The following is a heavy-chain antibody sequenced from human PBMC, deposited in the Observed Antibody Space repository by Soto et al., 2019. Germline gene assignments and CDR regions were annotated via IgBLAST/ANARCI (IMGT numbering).Heavy chain of an antibody. CDR2: IYHSGIT. CDR3: ATLPPRIVVVFTEMPT. CDR1: GGSISSSYW. Sequence: QVQLRESGPRLVKPSGTLSLTCAVSGGSISSSYWWTWVRQAPVKGLQWIGAIYHSGITNYNPFLRSRVSMSVDKSNTEFSLSLTSVTAADTAVYYCATLPPRIVVVFTEMPTWGQGIVLSVSS. D-gene: IGHD2-15*01. V-gene: IGHV4-4*02. J-gene: IGHJ5*02.